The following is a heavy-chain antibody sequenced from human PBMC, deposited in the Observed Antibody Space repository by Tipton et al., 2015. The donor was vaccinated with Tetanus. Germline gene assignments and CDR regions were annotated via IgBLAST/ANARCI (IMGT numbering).Heavy chain of an antibody. Sequence: QLVQSGAEVKKPGSSVKVSCKASGRTFSSYAISWVRQAPGQGLEWMGGIIPIFGTANYAKKFQGRVTITADESTSTAYMELSSLRSEDTAVYYCARDGPPPSIAALDDAFDIWGQGTMVTVSS. D-gene: IGHD6-6*01. V-gene: IGHV1-69*01. CDR3: ARDGPPPSIAALDDAFDI. CDR2: IIPIFGTA. J-gene: IGHJ3*02. CDR1: GRTFSSYA.